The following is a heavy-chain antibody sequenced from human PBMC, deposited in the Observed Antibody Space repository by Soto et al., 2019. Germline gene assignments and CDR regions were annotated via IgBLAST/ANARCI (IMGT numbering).Heavy chain of an antibody. J-gene: IGHJ4*02. CDR1: GYTFTSYG. Sequence: ASVKVSCKASGYTFTSYGISWVRQAPGQGLEWMGWISAYNGNRNYAQKLQGRVTMTTDTSTSTAYMELRSLRSDDTAVYFCARPYRGAFGGVIVYFDYWGQGTLVTVS. V-gene: IGHV1-18*04. D-gene: IGHD3-16*02. CDR3: ARPYRGAFGGVIVYFDY. CDR2: ISAYNGNR.